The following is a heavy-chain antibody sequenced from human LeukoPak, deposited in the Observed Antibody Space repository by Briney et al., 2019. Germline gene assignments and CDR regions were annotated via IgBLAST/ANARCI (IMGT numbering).Heavy chain of an antibody. CDR3: ARSYSNHLFGMDV. J-gene: IGHJ6*02. CDR1: GFIVSSYY. CDR2: IYSGGST. V-gene: IGHV3-66*01. D-gene: IGHD4-11*01. Sequence: PGGSLRLSCAASGFIVSSYYMTWVRKAPGKGLEWFSVIYSGGSTYYADSVKGRVAISRDNSKNTVFLQMNSVRAEDTAVYYCARSYSNHLFGMDVWGQGTTVTVSS.